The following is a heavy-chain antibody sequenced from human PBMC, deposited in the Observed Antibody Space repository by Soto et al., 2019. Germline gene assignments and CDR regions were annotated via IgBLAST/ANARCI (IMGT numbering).Heavy chain of an antibody. J-gene: IGHJ6*02. CDR2: MNPNSGNT. CDR3: ARGDIAAAGDYYGMEV. V-gene: IGHV1-8*01. Sequence: QVQLVQSGAEVKKPGASVKVSCKASGYTFTSYDINWVRQATGQGLEWMGWMNPNSGNTGYAQKFQGRVTMTRNTSISTDYMELSSLRAEDTAVYYCARGDIAAAGDYYGMEVWGQGTTVTVSS. CDR1: GYTFTSYD. D-gene: IGHD6-13*01.